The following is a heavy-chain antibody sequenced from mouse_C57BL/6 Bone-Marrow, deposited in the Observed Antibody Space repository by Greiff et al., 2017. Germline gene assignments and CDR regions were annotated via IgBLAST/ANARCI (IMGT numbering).Heavy chain of an antibody. CDR2: IYPGSGST. J-gene: IGHJ3*01. Sequence: QVQLQQPGAELVKPGASVKMSCKASGYTFTSYWITWVKQRPGQGLEWIGDIYPGSGSTNYNEKFKSKATLTVDTSSSTAYMQLSSLTSEDSAVYYCGRSGDGYYPSAYWGQGTLVTVSA. CDR3: GRSGDGYYPSAY. V-gene: IGHV1-55*01. CDR1: GYTFTSYW. D-gene: IGHD2-3*01.